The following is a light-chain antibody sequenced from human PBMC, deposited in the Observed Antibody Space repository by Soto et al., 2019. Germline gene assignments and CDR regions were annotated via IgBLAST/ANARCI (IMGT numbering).Light chain of an antibody. CDR1: QSLTSSY. J-gene: IGKJ2*01. Sequence: EIVLTQSPGTLSLSPAERVTLSCRASQSLTSSYLAWYQQKPSQAPRLLIYGASRRATGIPDRFSGSGSGTDFTLTISRLEPEDFAVYYCQHYESSPPSYTFGQGTKLEIK. CDR3: QHYESSPPSYT. V-gene: IGKV3-20*01. CDR2: GAS.